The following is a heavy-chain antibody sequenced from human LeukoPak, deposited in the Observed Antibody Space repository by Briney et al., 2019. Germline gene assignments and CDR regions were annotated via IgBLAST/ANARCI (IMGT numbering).Heavy chain of an antibody. Sequence: SETLSLTCAVYGGSFSGYYWSWIRQPPGKGLEWIGEINHSGSTNYNPSLKSRVTISVDTSKNQFPLKLSSVTAADTAVYYCARAVGATIYYFDYWGQGTLVTVSS. V-gene: IGHV4-34*01. J-gene: IGHJ4*02. CDR2: INHSGST. CDR3: ARAVGATIYYFDY. D-gene: IGHD1-26*01. CDR1: GGSFSGYY.